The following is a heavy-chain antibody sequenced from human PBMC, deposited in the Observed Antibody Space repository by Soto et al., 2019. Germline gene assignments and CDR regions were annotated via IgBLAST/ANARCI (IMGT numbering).Heavy chain of an antibody. V-gene: IGHV1-18*01. CDR2: ISAHNGNT. CDR1: GYTFTSYG. Sequence: QVHLVQSGAEVKKPGASVKVACKASGYTFTSYGITWVRQAPGQGLEWMGWISAHNGNTDYAQNLQGRIILTRDSSTSTVPMELRSLISDATAVYYCARGMYGDYWGQGALVTVSS. J-gene: IGHJ4*02. D-gene: IGHD2-8*01. CDR3: ARGMYGDY.